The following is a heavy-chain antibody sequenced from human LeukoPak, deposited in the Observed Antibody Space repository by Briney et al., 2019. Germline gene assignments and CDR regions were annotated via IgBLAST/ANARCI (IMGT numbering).Heavy chain of an antibody. CDR3: ASPPPYDYHAFDI. J-gene: IGHJ3*02. Sequence: GESLKISCKGSGYSFTSYWIGWVRQMPGKGLEWMGIIYPGDSDTRYSPSFQGQVTISADKSISTAYLQWSSLKSSDTAMYYCASPPPYDYHAFDIWGQGTMVTVSS. V-gene: IGHV5-51*01. CDR2: IYPGDSDT. D-gene: IGHD5-12*01. CDR1: GYSFTSYW.